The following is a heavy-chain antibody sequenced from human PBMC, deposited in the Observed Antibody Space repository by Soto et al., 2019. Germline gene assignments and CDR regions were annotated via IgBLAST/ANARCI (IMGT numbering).Heavy chain of an antibody. D-gene: IGHD3-3*01. CDR2: ISWNGGST. Sequence: GGSLSLSCAASGFTFDDYGMSWVRQGPGKGLEWVSGISWNGGSTGYASSVKGRFTISRDNAKNSLYLQMNSLRAEDTALYHCARIDGSFWSGYSAFDIWGQGTMVTVSS. J-gene: IGHJ3*02. CDR3: ARIDGSFWSGYSAFDI. V-gene: IGHV3-20*01. CDR1: GFTFDDYG.